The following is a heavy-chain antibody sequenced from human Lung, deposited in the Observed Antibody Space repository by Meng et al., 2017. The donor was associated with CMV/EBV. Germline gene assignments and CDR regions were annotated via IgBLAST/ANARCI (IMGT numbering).Heavy chain of an antibody. CDR3: LRDVRRSSSSWVDY. CDR2: INPNTGGT. CDR1: GYTFTAYY. Sequence: SXXDTCKASGYTFTAYYLYWVRQPPGQGLEWMGCINPNTGGTNYAQKFQGRVTMTRDPSISTAYMELSRLRSDDTAVYYCLRDVRRSSSSWVDYWGQETLVTVSS. J-gene: IGHJ4*02. V-gene: IGHV1-2*02. D-gene: IGHD6-13*01.